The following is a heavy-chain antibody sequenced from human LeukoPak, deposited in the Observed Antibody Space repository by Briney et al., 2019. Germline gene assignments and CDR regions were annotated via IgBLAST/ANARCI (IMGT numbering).Heavy chain of an antibody. D-gene: IGHD2-2*01. Sequence: PGGSLRLSCAASGFTFSRYAMTWVRQAPGKGLEWVSTISGVGDRTYFADSVKGRFTVSRDNSKSTLYLQMNRLRAEDTAVYYCARVDGSHSCPDSWGQGTLVTVSS. V-gene: IGHV3-23*01. CDR1: GFTFSRYA. CDR3: ARVDGSHSCPDS. CDR2: ISGVGDRT. J-gene: IGHJ4*02.